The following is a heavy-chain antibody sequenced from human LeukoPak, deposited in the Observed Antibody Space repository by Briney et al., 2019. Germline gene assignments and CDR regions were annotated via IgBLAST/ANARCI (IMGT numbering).Heavy chain of an antibody. CDR2: VYYSGGT. J-gene: IGHJ5*01. Sequence: SETLSLTCAVSGASISSSIHYWGWVRQPPGKGLEWIGSVYYSGGTYYNPSLESRFTISVDTSNNRFFLKLKSVTAADTAVFYCARVTTGSTTLDSWGQGILVTVSS. CDR3: ARVTTGSTTLDS. D-gene: IGHD1-1*01. CDR1: GASISSSIHY. V-gene: IGHV4-39*02.